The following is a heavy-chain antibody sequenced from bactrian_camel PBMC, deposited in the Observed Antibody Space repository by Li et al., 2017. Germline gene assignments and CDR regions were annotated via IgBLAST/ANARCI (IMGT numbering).Heavy chain of an antibody. J-gene: IGHJ6*01. D-gene: IGHD4*01. V-gene: IGHV3S60*01. Sequence: VQLVESGGGSVQAGGSLKLSCTASGSGYEHNCVGWFRQVPGKERELVAGYATNGARTYYADSVKGRFPISQDNAENTVYLQMNSLKPEDTAMYYCAAAWLLDNGDWYSSVPLPGDRGYWGQGTQVTVS. CDR2: YATNGART. CDR3: AAAWLLDNGDWYSSVPLPGDRGY. CDR1: GSGYEHNC.